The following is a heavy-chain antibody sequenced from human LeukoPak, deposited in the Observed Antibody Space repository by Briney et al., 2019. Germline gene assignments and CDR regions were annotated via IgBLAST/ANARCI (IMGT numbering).Heavy chain of an antibody. V-gene: IGHV4-34*01. D-gene: IGHD4/OR15-4a*01. CDR2: INHSGST. CDR1: GGSFSGYY. J-gene: IGHJ5*02. CDR3: AKDLRTVWWPTGGGWFDP. Sequence: SETLSLTCAVYGGSFSGYYWSWIRQPPGKGLEWIGEINHSGSTNYNPSLKSRVTISVDTSKNQFSLKLSSVTAADTAVYYCAKDLRTVWWPTGGGWFDPWGQGTLVTVSS.